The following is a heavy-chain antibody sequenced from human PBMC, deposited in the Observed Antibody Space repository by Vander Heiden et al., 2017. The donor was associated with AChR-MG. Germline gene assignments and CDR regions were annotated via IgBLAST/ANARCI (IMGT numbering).Heavy chain of an antibody. CDR1: GFPFHTYA. CDR3: VKGQYLDWLFFGDY. J-gene: IGHJ4*02. D-gene: IGHD3-9*01. Sequence: EVQSLESGGGLVRPGGSLRLPCAASGFPFHTYAMSWVRQAPGKGLEWVSAISGGGGSKYYADSVKGRFTISRENSENTLYLQMSSVRPEDTAVYYCVKGQYLDWLFFGDYWGRGTLVTVSS. CDR2: ISGGGGSK. V-gene: IGHV3-23*01.